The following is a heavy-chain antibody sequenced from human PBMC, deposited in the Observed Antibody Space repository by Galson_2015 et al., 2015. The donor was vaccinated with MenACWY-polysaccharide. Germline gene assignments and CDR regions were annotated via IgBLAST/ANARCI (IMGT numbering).Heavy chain of an antibody. CDR3: AKDFHNYGMDV. Sequence: LRLSCAASGFRINPYYLSWVRQAPGRGLEWVSSISNSGSETQYTVSVRGRFTIPRDIAKNSLFLQMNSLGVEDTAIYYCAKDFHNYGMDVWGHGTTVIVSS. CDR1: GFRINPYY. CDR2: ISNSGSET. J-gene: IGHJ6*02. V-gene: IGHV3-21*01. D-gene: IGHD3-3*01.